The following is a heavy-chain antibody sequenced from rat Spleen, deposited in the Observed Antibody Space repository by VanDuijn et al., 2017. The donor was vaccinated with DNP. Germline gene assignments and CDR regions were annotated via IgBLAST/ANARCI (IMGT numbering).Heavy chain of an antibody. V-gene: IGHV2-41*01. CDR1: GFSLTTYS. J-gene: IGHJ4*01. D-gene: IGHD4-3*01. CDR2: IWKNGAT. CDR3: ARDLIIRDTTSAMDV. Sequence: QVQLRESGPGLVQPSQTLSLACTVSGFSLTTYSVSWVRQPSGKGLEWMGVIWKNGATRYNSALKSRLNFSKATSKSQVFLKLNSLQTEDTATYYCARDLIIRDTTSAMDVWGQGTSVTVSS.